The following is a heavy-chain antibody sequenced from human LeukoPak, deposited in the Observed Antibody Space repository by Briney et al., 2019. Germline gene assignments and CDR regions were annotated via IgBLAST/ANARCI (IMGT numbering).Heavy chain of an antibody. CDR2: ISYDGSNK. D-gene: IGHD5-18*01. CDR3: ARVDSAGGY. CDR1: GFTFSTYA. J-gene: IGHJ4*02. V-gene: IGHV3-30-3*01. Sequence: GGSLRLSCAASGFTFSTYAMHWVRQALGKGLEWLAVISYDGSNKYYADSVKGRFTISRDNSKNTLYLQMNSLRAEDTALYYCARVDSAGGYWGQGTLVTVSS.